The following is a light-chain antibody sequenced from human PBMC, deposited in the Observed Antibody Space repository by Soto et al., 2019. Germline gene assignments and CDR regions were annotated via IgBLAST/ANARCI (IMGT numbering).Light chain of an antibody. V-gene: IGKV3-20*01. CDR2: GAT. CDR1: QSVDSTY. CDR3: QQYGSSPPIT. J-gene: IGKJ5*01. Sequence: IVLTQSPDTLSLSPGERATLSCRASQSVDSTYLAWYQQKPGQAPRLLIYGATSRATGISDRFSGNGSGTDFTLTISRLEPEDFALYYCQQYGSSPPITFGQGTRLEIK.